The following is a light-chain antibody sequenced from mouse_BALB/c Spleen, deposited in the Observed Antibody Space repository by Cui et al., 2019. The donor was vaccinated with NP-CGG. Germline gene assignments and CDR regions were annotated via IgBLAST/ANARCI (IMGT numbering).Light chain of an antibody. J-gene: IGLJ1*01. V-gene: IGLV1*01. CDR1: TGAVTTSNY. CDR2: GTN. Sequence: QPFLTQDSPPTTSPGETVTLTCRSSTGAVTTSNYANWVQEKPDHLFTGLIGGTNNRAPGVPARFSGSLIGDKAALTITGTQTEDEAIYFCALWYSNHWVFGGGTKLTVL. CDR3: ALWYSNHWV.